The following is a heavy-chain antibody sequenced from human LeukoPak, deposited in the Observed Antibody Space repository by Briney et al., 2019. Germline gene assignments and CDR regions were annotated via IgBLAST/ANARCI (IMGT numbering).Heavy chain of an antibody. V-gene: IGHV3-23*01. D-gene: IGHD1-26*01. J-gene: IGHJ4*02. Sequence: GGSLRLSCAASGFTFSSYAMSWVRQAPGQGLEWVSSISGNSGSTYYADSVKGRFTISRDNSKNTVYLQMNSLRAEDTAVYYCAKVSAWAMVGATYFDYWGQGTLVAVSS. CDR1: GFTFSSYA. CDR3: AKVSAWAMVGATYFDY. CDR2: ISGNSGST.